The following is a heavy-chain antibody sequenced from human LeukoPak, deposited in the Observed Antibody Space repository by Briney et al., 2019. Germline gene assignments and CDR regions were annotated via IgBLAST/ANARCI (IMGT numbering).Heavy chain of an antibody. CDR1: GGTFSSYA. Sequence: SVKVSCKASGGTFSSYAISWVRQAPGQGLEWMGGIIPIFGTANYAQKFQGRVTITTDESTSTAYMELSSLRSEDTAVYHCARGPFDYSNYYYYYYMDVWGKGTTVTVSS. CDR2: IIPIFGTA. V-gene: IGHV1-69*05. CDR3: ARGPFDYSNYYYYYYMDV. D-gene: IGHD4-11*01. J-gene: IGHJ6*03.